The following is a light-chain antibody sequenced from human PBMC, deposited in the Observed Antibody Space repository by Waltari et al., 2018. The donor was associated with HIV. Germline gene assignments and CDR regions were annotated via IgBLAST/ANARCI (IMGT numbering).Light chain of an antibody. CDR1: RSDVGAYNL. CDR3: CSYAGRNTYV. Sequence: QSVLTQPASVSGSPGQSITIFCSGTRSDVGAYNLVSWYRQNPGKAHQVIIFQDTKRPSGITDRFSGSKSGKTASLTISGLRLEDQGNYYCCSYAGRNTYVFGSGTEVSVL. V-gene: IGLV2-23*01. CDR2: QDT. J-gene: IGLJ1*01.